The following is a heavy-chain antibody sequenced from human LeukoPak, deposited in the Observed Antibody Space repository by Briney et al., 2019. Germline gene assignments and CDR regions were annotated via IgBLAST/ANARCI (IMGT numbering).Heavy chain of an antibody. D-gene: IGHD3-10*01. V-gene: IGHV3-64*01. Sequence: QTGGSLRLSCGASGFTFSSYAMHWVRQAPGRGLEYVSAISSSGDNTYYGNSVKGRFTISRDNSKNTLYLQMGSLRAEDMAVYYCAKSYYGGWGQGTLVTVSS. CDR2: ISSSGDNT. J-gene: IGHJ4*02. CDR1: GFTFSSYA. CDR3: AKSYYGG.